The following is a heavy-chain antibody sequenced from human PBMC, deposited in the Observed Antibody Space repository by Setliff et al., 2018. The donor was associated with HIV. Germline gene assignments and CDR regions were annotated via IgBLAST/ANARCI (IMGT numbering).Heavy chain of an antibody. J-gene: IGHJ3*02. CDR2: IIPIFGTA. CDR1: GGTFSSYA. D-gene: IGHD3-10*01. Sequence: SVKVSCKASGGTFSSYAISWVRQAPGQGLEWMGGIIPIFGTANYAQKFQARVTMTRDTSASTVYLELRSLRSEDTAVYFCAPKGGSENYPDSDAFDIWGQGTLVTVSS. CDR3: APKGGSENYPDSDAFDI. V-gene: IGHV1-69*05.